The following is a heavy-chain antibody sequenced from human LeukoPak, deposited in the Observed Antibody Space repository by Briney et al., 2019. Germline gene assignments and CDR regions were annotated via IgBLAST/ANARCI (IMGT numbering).Heavy chain of an antibody. D-gene: IGHD5-12*01. V-gene: IGHV1-2*02. CDR1: GYSFNCYF. CDR3: ARRGYSGYDFDY. CDR2: IDPNSGVT. J-gene: IGHJ4*02. Sequence: ASVTVSFKSSGYSFNCYFIHWVRQAPGQGFEWMGWIDPNSGVTKYARKFQGRVTMARDTSITTTYMDLSRLSSDDTAVYYCARRGYSGYDFDYWGQGTLVTVSS.